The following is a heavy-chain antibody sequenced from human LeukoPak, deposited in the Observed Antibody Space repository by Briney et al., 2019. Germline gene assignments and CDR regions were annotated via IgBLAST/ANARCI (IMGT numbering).Heavy chain of an antibody. CDR3: ARGSDIENYYCDD. CDR1: GFTFSRSA. Sequence: PGGSLRLSCATSGFTFSRSAMHWVRQVPGKGLEWVSTIRPAGDAFFPDSVRGRFTVSRENGKNSVYLQMHSLRAGDTAVYYCARGSDIENYYCDDWGQGTLVTVSS. J-gene: IGHJ4*02. CDR2: IRPAGDA. D-gene: IGHD2-15*01. V-gene: IGHV3-13*01.